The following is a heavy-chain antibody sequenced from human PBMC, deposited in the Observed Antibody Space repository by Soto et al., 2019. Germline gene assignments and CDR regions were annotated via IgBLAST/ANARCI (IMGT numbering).Heavy chain of an antibody. CDR1: GYTFTSYH. J-gene: IGHJ5*02. Sequence: QVQLVQSGAEVKKPGASVKVSCKGSGYTFTSYHINWVRQATGQGLEWMGWMNPNSGNTGYAQTLQGRVTMTWDTSISTAYMELSSLRFEDMAMYYCARGHISATKNWLDPWGQGTLVTDSS. CDR2: MNPNSGNT. V-gene: IGHV1-8*01. D-gene: IGHD1-20*01. CDR3: ARGHISATKNWLDP.